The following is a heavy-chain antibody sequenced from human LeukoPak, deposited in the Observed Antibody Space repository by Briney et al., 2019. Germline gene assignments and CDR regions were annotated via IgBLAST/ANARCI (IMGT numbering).Heavy chain of an antibody. CDR3: AREGGSSSGDY. CDR1: GGSFSGYY. J-gene: IGHJ4*02. CDR2: INHSGST. V-gene: IGHV4-34*01. D-gene: IGHD6-6*01. Sequence: SETLSLTCAVYGGSFSGYYWSWIRQPPGKGLEWIGEINHSGSTNYNPSLKSRVTISVDRSKNQFSLKLSSVTAADTAVYYCAREGGSSSGDYWGQGTLVTVSS.